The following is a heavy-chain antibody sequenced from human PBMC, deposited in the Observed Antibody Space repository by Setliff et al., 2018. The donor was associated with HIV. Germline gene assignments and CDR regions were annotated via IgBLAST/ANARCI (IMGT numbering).Heavy chain of an antibody. V-gene: IGHV3-21*04. Sequence: GSLRLSCVASGFSFSRYTMMWVRQTPGKGLEWVSSITSNLNYKYADSVKGRFTISRDNTKNSLYLQMSSLRAEDTAVYYCAGDPRNLDFWGQGTLVTVSS. CDR3: AGDPRNLDF. CDR1: GFSFSRYT. J-gene: IGHJ4*02. CDR2: ITSNLNY.